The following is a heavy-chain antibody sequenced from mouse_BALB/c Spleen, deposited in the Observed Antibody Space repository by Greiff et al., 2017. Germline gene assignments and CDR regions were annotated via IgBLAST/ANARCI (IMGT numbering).Heavy chain of an antibody. D-gene: IGHD1-1*01. V-gene: IGHV2-9*02. CDR1: GFSLTSYG. J-gene: IGHJ1*01. Sequence: VKLMESGPGLVAPSQSLSITCTVSGFSLTSYGVHWVRQPPGKGLEWLGVIWAGGSTNYNSALMSRLSISKDNSKSQVFLKMNSLQTDDTAMYYCARPPLYGSSYGYFDVWGAGTTVTVSS. CDR2: IWAGGST. CDR3: ARPPLYGSSYGYFDV.